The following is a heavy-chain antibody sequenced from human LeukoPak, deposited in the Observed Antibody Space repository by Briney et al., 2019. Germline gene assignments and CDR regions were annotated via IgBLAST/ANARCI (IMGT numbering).Heavy chain of an antibody. CDR2: ISTTGSTI. V-gene: IGHV3-11*04. J-gene: IGHJ3*01. CDR3: ARDEVLAVAGGAFDV. CDR1: GFTFSDYY. D-gene: IGHD6-19*01. Sequence: PGGSLRLSCAASGFTFSDYYMSWIRQAPGKGLEWVSYISTTGSTIYYADSVEGRFTISRDNAKNSLYLQMDSLRAEDTAVYYCARDEVLAVAGGAFDVWRRGTMVTVSP.